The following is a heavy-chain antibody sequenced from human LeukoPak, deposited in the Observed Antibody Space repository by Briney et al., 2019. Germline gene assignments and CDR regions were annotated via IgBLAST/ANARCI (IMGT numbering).Heavy chain of an antibody. CDR1: SFSISNGFY. D-gene: IGHD5-12*01. CDR3: ARDRGGRTGYASGDFDF. Sequence: SETLSLTCVVSSFSISNGFYWVWIRQPPGKGLEWIGKVFYSGVTYYNPSLMSRVTISVDTSKNQFSLKLNSVTAADTAVYYCARDRGGRTGYASGDFDFWGQGVLVTVSS. CDR2: VFYSGVT. V-gene: IGHV4-38-2*02. J-gene: IGHJ4*02.